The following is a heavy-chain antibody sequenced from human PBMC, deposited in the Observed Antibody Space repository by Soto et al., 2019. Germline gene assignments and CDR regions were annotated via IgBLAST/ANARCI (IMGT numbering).Heavy chain of an antibody. CDR3: ARDHMILPAHDFFYGSDV. J-gene: IGHJ6*04. Sequence: DVHLVESGGGLVQPGQSLRLSCEVSGFTFSMYSMSWVRQAPGKGLEWVAKIPQEGGDGHYLDSVKGRFFISRDNAKNSVYLQRNSLRGEDTAIYYSARDHMILPAHDFFYGSDVWGKGATVTVSS. CDR2: IPQEGGDG. V-gene: IGHV3-7*03. CDR1: GFTFSMYS. D-gene: IGHD3-22*01.